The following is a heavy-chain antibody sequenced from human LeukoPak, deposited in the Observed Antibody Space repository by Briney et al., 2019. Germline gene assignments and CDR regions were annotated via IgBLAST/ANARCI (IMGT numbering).Heavy chain of an antibody. V-gene: IGHV4-39*01. CDR2: IYYSGGT. Sequence: PSETLSLTCTVSGGSFSSSSHYWGWIRQPPGTGLEWIGSIYYSGGTYYNPSLRSRVTISVDTSKNQFSLKLSSVTAADTAVYYCARHDSSGYHFDFWGQGTLVTVSS. CDR3: ARHDSSGYHFDF. J-gene: IGHJ4*02. CDR1: GGSFSSSSHY. D-gene: IGHD3-22*01.